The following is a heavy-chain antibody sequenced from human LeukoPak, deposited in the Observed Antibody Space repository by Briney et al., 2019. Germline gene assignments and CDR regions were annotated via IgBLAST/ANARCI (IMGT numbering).Heavy chain of an antibody. J-gene: IGHJ3*02. V-gene: IGHV1-24*01. Sequence: ASVKVSCKVSGYTLTELSMHWVRQAPGKGLEWMGGFDPEDGETIYAQKFQGGVTMTEDTSTDTAYMELSSLRSEDTAVYYCATGRKGYSYGPDAFDIWGQGTMVTVSS. CDR2: FDPEDGET. D-gene: IGHD5-18*01. CDR3: ATGRKGYSYGPDAFDI. CDR1: GYTLTELS.